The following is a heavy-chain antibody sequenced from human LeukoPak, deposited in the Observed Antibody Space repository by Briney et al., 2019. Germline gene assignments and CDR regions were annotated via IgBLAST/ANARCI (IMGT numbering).Heavy chain of an antibody. D-gene: IGHD3-22*01. J-gene: IGHJ4*02. V-gene: IGHV5-51*01. CDR2: IYPGDSDT. CDR1: GYSFTSYW. Sequence: GEFLKISCKGSGYSFTSYWIGWVRQMPGKGLEWMGIIYPGDSDTRYSPSFQGQVTISADKSISTAYLQWSSLKASDTAMYYCARPGYYDSSGYFPHFDYWGQGTLVTVSS. CDR3: ARPGYYDSSGYFPHFDY.